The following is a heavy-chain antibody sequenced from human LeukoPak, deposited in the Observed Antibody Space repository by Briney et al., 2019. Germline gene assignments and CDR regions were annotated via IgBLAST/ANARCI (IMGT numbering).Heavy chain of an antibody. V-gene: IGHV3-53*01. CDR1: GFTASSNY. CDR3: AKDLGKRYYDILTGSDAFDI. Sequence: GRSLRLSCAASGFTASSNYMSWVRQAPGKGLEWVSVIYSGGSTYYADSVKGRFTISRDNSKNTLYLQMNSLRAEDTAVYYCAKDLGKRYYDILTGSDAFDIWGQGTMVTVSS. CDR2: IYSGGST. D-gene: IGHD3-9*01. J-gene: IGHJ3*02.